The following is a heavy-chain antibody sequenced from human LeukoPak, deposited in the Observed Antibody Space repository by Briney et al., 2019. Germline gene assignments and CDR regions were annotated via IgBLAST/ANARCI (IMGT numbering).Heavy chain of an antibody. J-gene: IGHJ4*02. CDR2: ISYDGSNK. D-gene: IGHD2-15*01. V-gene: IGHV3-30*18. CDR1: GFTFSSYG. Sequence: GRSLRLSCAASGFTFSSYGMHWVRQAPGKGLEWAAVISYDGSNKYYADSVKGRFTISRDNSKNTLYLQMNSLRAEDTAVYYCAKDGAVVVAAGLDYWGQGTLVTVSS. CDR3: AKDGAVVVAAGLDY.